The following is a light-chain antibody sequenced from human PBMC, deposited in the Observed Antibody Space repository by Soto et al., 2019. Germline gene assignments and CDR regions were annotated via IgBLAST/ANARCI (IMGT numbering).Light chain of an antibody. V-gene: IGKV3-15*01. CDR2: GAS. J-gene: IGKJ1*01. Sequence: EVVMTQSTGTLSVSPGERATLSCMASQSVSSNLAWYQQKPGQAPRLLIYGASTRATGIPARFSGSGSGTEFTLTISSLQSEDFAVYYCQQYNNWPPVTFGQGTKVEIK. CDR3: QQYNNWPPVT. CDR1: QSVSSN.